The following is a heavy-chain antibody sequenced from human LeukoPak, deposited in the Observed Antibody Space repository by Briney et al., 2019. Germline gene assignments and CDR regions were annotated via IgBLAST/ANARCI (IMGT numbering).Heavy chain of an antibody. J-gene: IGHJ4*02. V-gene: IGHV3-30*04. D-gene: IGHD1-1*01. Sequence: GRSLRLSCAASGFTFSSYVMHWVRQAPGKGLEWVAIISYDGSNEYYAGSVKGRFTISRDNSKNTLYLQMNSLRAADTAVYYCARGGQGNWPTPFDYWGQGTLVTVSS. CDR1: GFTFSSYV. CDR3: ARGGQGNWPTPFDY. CDR2: ISYDGSNE.